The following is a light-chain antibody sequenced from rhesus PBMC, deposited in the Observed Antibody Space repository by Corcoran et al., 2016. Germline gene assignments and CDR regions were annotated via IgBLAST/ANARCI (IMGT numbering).Light chain of an antibody. CDR2: GAP. V-gene: IGKV3-53*01. J-gene: IGKJ2*01. CDR1: QSVGSS. Sequence: QVTLTQSPATLSLSPGERATLSCRASQSVGSSLAWYQQKAGQAPSLRTYGAPTRAPGVPYRFSGIASGTDFTLTLSGLEPEDFAVYYCQKYDTSPYSFGQGTKVVIK. CDR3: QKYDTSPYS.